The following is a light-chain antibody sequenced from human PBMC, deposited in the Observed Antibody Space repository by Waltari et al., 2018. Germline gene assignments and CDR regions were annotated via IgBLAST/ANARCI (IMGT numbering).Light chain of an antibody. CDR2: DVN. CDR3: SSYKVNNTWV. CDR1: NSDIGTYIY. J-gene: IGLJ3*02. V-gene: IGLV2-14*03. Sequence: QSALHQPASVSGSPGRSIPISCTGTNSDIGTYIYVTWYQQHPDKAPKLIIYDVNKRPSGVSSRFSGSKSGNTASLTISGLQAEDEADYYCSSYKVNNTWVFGGGTYVTV.